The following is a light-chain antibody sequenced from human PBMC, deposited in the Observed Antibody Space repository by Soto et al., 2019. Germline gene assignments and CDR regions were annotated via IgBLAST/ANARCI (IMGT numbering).Light chain of an antibody. CDR3: QQYNNWPWT. CDR2: GAS. Sequence: EIVLTQSPGSLSLSPGERATLSCRASQSVDNNYLAWYQQKPGQAPRLLIYGASTRATGIPNRFSGSGSGTDFTLTISRLEPEDFAVYYCQQYNNWPWTFGQGTKVDIK. J-gene: IGKJ1*01. V-gene: IGKV3-20*01. CDR1: QSVDNNY.